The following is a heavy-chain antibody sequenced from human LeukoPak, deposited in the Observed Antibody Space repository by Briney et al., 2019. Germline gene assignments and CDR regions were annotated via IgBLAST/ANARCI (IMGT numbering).Heavy chain of an antibody. CDR3: ARLTVGLFFDA. CDR1: NDPFSNYF. J-gene: IGHJ4*02. D-gene: IGHD2-21*02. CDR2: VYFDGTT. Sequence: SETLSLTCSVSNDPFSNYFWSWVRQPPRKGLEWIGYVYFDGTTNYNPSLMDRVTISVNATKNQFSLRLNSVTALDTAVYYCARLTVGLFFDAWGQGALVTVSA. V-gene: IGHV4-59*08.